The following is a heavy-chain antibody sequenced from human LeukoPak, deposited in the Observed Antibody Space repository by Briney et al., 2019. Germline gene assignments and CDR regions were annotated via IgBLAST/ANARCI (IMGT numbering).Heavy chain of an antibody. D-gene: IGHD1-1*01. Sequence: PSQTLSLTCAVSGGSISSGGYSWSWIRQPPGKGLEWIGYIYHSGSTYYNPSLKSRVTISVDRSKNQFSLKPSSVTAADTAVYYCARATGINWFDPWGQGTLVTVSS. J-gene: IGHJ5*02. CDR2: IYHSGST. CDR1: GGSISSGGYS. V-gene: IGHV4-30-2*01. CDR3: ARATGINWFDP.